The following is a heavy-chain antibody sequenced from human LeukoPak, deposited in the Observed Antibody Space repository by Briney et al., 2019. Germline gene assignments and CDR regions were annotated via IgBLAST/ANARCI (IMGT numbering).Heavy chain of an antibody. D-gene: IGHD3-3*01. CDR3: ARDDFWSGYPDY. J-gene: IGHJ4*02. CDR2: INHSGST. CDR1: GGSFSGYY. Sequence: SETLSLTCAVYGGSFSGYYWSWIRQPPGKGLEWIGEINHSGSTNYNPSLKSRVTISVDTSKNQFSLKLSSVTAADTAVYYCARDDFWSGYPDYWGQGTLVTVSS. V-gene: IGHV4-34*01.